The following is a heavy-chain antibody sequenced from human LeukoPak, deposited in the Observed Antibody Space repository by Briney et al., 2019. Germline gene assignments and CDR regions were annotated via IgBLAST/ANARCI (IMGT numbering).Heavy chain of an antibody. CDR3: ARKLHDSSGYYSDNWFDP. CDR1: GYTFTSYD. CDR2: MNPNSGNT. Sequence: ASVKVSCKASGYTFTSYDINWVRQATGQGLEWMGWMNPNSGNTGYAQKFQGRVAITRNTSISTAYMELSSLRSEDTAVYYCARKLHDSSGYYSDNWFDPWGQGTLVTVSS. D-gene: IGHD3-22*01. V-gene: IGHV1-8*03. J-gene: IGHJ5*02.